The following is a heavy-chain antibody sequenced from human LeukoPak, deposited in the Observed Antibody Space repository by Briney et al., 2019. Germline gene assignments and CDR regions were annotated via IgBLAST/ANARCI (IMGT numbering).Heavy chain of an antibody. Sequence: ASVKVSCKASGYTFTSYDINWVRQAPGQGLEWMGWISAYNGNTNYAQKLQGRVTMTTDTSTSTAYMELRSLRSDDTAVYYCARDLVAEPADYWGQGTLVTVSS. CDR3: ARDLVAEPADY. D-gene: IGHD1-26*01. CDR2: ISAYNGNT. J-gene: IGHJ4*02. CDR1: GYTFTSYD. V-gene: IGHV1-18*01.